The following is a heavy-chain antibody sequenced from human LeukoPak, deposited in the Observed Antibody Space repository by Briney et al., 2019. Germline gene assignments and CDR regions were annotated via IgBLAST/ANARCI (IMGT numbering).Heavy chain of an antibody. Sequence: SETLSLTCTVSGGSISGSTFYWGWIRQPPGKGLEWIGSIYYTGNTYYNPSLKSRVTISVDTSKNQFSLKLSSVTAADTAVYYCARSTWNYAWFDPWGQGTLVTVSS. CDR2: IYYTGNT. CDR1: GGSISGSTFY. V-gene: IGHV4-39*01. J-gene: IGHJ5*02. D-gene: IGHD1-7*01. CDR3: ARSTWNYAWFDP.